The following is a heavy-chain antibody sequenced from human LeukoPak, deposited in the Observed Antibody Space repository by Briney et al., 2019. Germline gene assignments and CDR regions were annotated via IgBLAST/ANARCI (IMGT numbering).Heavy chain of an antibody. CDR1: GYTFTGYD. D-gene: IGHD3-22*01. CDR2: INPNSGGT. J-gene: IGHJ4*02. CDR3: ARGTYYYDSSGYYWHY. V-gene: IGHV1-2*02. Sequence: GASVKVSCKASGYTFTGYDMHWVRQAPGEGLEWMGWINPNSGGTNYAQKFQGRVTMTRDTSISTAYMELSRLRSDDTAVYYCARGTYYYDSSGYYWHYWGQGTLVTVSS.